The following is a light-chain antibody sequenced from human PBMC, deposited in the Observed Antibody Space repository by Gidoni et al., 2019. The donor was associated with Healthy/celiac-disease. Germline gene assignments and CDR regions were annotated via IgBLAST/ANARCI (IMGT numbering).Light chain of an antibody. CDR3: QQYYSTPYT. V-gene: IGKV4-1*01. CDR2: WAS. CDR1: QSVLYSSNNKNY. J-gene: IGKJ2*01. Sequence: DIVMSQSPDSLAVSLGETATINCKSSQSVLYSSNNKNYLAWYQQKPGQPPKLLIYWASTRESGVPARFSGSGSGTDFTLTISSLQAEDVAVYYCQQYYSTPYTFGQGTKLEIK.